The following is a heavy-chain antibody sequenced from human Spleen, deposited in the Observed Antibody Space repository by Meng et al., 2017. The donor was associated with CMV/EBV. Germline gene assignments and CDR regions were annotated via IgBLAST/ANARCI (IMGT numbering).Heavy chain of an antibody. D-gene: IGHD5-12*01. Sequence: SGFTFRDYTMQWVRQAPGKGPEWVSLISWDGGTRYYGDSVKGRFTISRDNSVNSLFPQMHSLRPEDTALYYCTRDISFHGYSGASDYWGQGTLVTVSS. CDR1: GFTFRDYT. CDR2: ISWDGGTR. CDR3: TRDISFHGYSGASDY. J-gene: IGHJ4*02. V-gene: IGHV3-43*01.